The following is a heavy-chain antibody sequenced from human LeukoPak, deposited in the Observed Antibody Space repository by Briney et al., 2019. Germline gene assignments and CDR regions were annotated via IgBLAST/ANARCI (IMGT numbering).Heavy chain of an antibody. V-gene: IGHV1-46*01. CDR2: IKPSGGST. J-gene: IGHJ4*02. CDR3: ARDRGRAAAGTGGFDY. CDR1: GYTFTSYY. Sequence: ASVKVSCKASGYTFTSYYMHWVRQAHGQGLEWMGIIKPSGGSTSYAQKFQGRVTISRDTSTSTVYMEVRRLRSEDTAVYYCARDRGRAAAGTGGFDYWGQGTLVTVSS. D-gene: IGHD6-13*01.